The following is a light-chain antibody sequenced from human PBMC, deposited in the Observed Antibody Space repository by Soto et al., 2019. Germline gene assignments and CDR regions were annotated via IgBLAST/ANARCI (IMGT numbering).Light chain of an antibody. V-gene: IGLV2-14*01. J-gene: IGLJ2*01. CDR2: DVS. CDR3: SSYTISSTSVV. CDR1: SSDVGTYNY. Sequence: QSALTQPASVSGSPGQSITISCTGTSSDVGTYNYVSWYQQHPGKAPKLMLYDVSYRPSGVSDRFSGSKSGNTASLTISGLQAEDEADYYCSSYTISSTSVVFGGGTKLTVL.